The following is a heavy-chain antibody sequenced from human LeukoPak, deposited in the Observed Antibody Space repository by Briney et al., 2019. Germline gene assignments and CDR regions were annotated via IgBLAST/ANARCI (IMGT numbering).Heavy chain of an antibody. CDR3: ARQNWGVHSSSSIYYFDY. CDR2: IFYSGST. Sequence: SETLSLTCTVSGGSISSYYWSWIRQPPGKGLEWIGHIFYSGSTYYNPSLKSRVTMSVDTSKNQFSLKLSSVTAADTAVYYCARQNWGVHSSSSIYYFDYWGQGTLVTVSS. D-gene: IGHD6-13*01. J-gene: IGHJ4*02. CDR1: GGSISSYY. V-gene: IGHV4-59*12.